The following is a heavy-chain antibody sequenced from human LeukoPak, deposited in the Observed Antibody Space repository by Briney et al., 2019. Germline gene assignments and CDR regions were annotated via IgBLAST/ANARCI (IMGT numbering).Heavy chain of an antibody. CDR2: INHSGST. CDR1: GGSFSGYY. CDR3: ARHMTVTYAFDI. J-gene: IGHJ3*02. Sequence: SETLSLTCAVYGGSFSGYYWSWIRQPPGKGLEWIGEINHSGSTNYNPSLKSRVTISVDTSKNQFSLNLSSVTAADTAVYYCARHMTVTYAFDIWGQGTMVTVSS. V-gene: IGHV4-34*01. D-gene: IGHD4-17*01.